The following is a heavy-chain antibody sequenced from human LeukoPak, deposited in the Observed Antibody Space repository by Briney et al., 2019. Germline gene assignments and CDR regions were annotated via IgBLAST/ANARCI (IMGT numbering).Heavy chain of an antibody. CDR2: IYSGGST. D-gene: IGHD1-26*01. CDR1: GFTVSSNY. Sequence: PGGSLRLSCAASGFTVSSNYMSWVRQAPGKGLEWVSVIYSGGSTYYADSVKGRFTISRDNSKNTLYLQMNGLRAEDTAVYYCARDGVGASFDYWGQGTLVTVSS. V-gene: IGHV3-53*01. CDR3: ARDGVGASFDY. J-gene: IGHJ4*02.